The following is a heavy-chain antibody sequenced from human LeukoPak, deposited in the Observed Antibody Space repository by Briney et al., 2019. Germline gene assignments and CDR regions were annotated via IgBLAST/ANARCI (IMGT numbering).Heavy chain of an antibody. Sequence: GASVKVSCKASGYTFTDYYMHWVRQAPGQGLEWMGWINPNSVDTNHAQNFQGRVTLTRDTSISTAYMELSSLRSDDSAVYYCAGEYCSGGSCRQGFDYWGQGTLVTVSS. J-gene: IGHJ4*02. CDR2: INPNSVDT. CDR1: GYTFTDYY. CDR3: AGEYCSGGSCRQGFDY. V-gene: IGHV1-2*02. D-gene: IGHD2-15*01.